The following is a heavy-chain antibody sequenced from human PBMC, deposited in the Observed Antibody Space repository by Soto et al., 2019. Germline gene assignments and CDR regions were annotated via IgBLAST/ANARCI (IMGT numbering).Heavy chain of an antibody. V-gene: IGHV4-39*02. J-gene: IGHJ3*02. Sequence: SETLSLTCIVSGGSISSSNYYWGWIRQPPGKGLEWFGNIFYGGRTYYNPSLKSRVTISVDTSKNHFSLSLNSVTAADTAVYFCARSVRSGGDTFDIWGRGTMVNVS. CDR1: GGSISSSNYY. D-gene: IGHD1-26*01. CDR2: IFYGGRT. CDR3: ARSVRSGGDTFDI.